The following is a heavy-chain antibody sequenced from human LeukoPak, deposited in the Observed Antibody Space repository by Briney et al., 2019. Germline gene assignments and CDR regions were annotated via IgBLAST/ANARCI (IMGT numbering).Heavy chain of an antibody. CDR1: GFTFSSYG. Sequence: PGGSLRLSCAASGFTFSSYGMHWVRQAPGKGLEWVAAIWYDGSNKYYADSVKGRFTISRDNSKNTLYLQMNSLRAEDTAVYYCAKGSYSSSWYSDYWGQGTLVTVSS. D-gene: IGHD6-13*01. J-gene: IGHJ4*02. V-gene: IGHV3-33*06. CDR3: AKGSYSSSWYSDY. CDR2: IWYDGSNK.